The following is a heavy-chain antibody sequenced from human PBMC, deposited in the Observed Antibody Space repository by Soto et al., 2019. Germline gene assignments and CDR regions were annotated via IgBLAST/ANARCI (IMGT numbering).Heavy chain of an antibody. CDR1: GYTFTTYA. V-gene: IGHV1-3*04. CDR3: ARSRVRGGYYFDY. CDR2: INTDNGNT. Sequence: ASVKVSCKASGYTFTTYAIHWVRQAPGQSLEWMGWINTDNGNTYYSQKMQARVTITRDTSASTAYMELSRLRSEDTAVYYCARSRVRGGYYFDYWGQGALVNVSS. D-gene: IGHD3-16*01. J-gene: IGHJ4*02.